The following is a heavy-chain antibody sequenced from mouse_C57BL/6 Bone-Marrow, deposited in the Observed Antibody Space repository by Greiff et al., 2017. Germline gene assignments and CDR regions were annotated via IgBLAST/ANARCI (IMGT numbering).Heavy chain of an antibody. Sequence: EVMLVESGGGLVKPGGSLKLSCAASGFTFSDYGMHWVRQAPEKGLEWVAYISSGSSTIYYADTVKGRFTISSDNAKNTLFLQMTSLRSEDTAMYYCARGAQAPYYYAMDDWGQGTSVTVSS. CDR2: ISSGSSTI. CDR1: GFTFSDYG. CDR3: ARGAQAPYYYAMDD. D-gene: IGHD3-2*02. V-gene: IGHV5-17*01. J-gene: IGHJ4*01.